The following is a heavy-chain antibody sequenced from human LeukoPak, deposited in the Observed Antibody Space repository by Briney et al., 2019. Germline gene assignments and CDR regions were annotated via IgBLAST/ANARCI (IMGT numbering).Heavy chain of an antibody. V-gene: IGHV4-34*01. Sequence: SETLSLTCAVYGGSFSGYYWSWIRQPPGKGLEWIGSIYYSGSTYYNPSLKSRVTISVDTSKNQFSLKLSSVTAADTVVYYCARHTLLAAADYFDYWGQGTLVTVSS. CDR3: ARHTLLAAADYFDY. CDR1: GGSFSGYY. CDR2: IYYSGST. J-gene: IGHJ4*02. D-gene: IGHD6-13*01.